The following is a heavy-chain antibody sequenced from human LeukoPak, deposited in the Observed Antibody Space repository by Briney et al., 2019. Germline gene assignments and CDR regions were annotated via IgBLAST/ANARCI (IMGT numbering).Heavy chain of an antibody. CDR1: GFTFSSYW. V-gene: IGHV3-74*01. CDR2: INSDGSST. Sequence: HPGGSLRLSCAASGFTFSSYWMHWVRQAPGKGLVWVSRINSDGSSTSYADSVKGRFTISRDNAKNTLYLQMNSLRAEDTAVYYCARDIRSGDYGGTTPPGAFDIWGQGTMVTVSS. CDR3: ARDIRSGDYGGTTPPGAFDI. J-gene: IGHJ3*02. D-gene: IGHD4-23*01.